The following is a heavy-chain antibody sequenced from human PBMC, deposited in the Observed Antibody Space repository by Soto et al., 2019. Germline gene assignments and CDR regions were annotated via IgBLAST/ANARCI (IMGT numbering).Heavy chain of an antibody. CDR3: ATGRIGPTYYYGMDV. D-gene: IGHD1-26*01. CDR1: GFTFSSYS. CDR2: ISSSSSYI. Sequence: PGGSLRLSCAASGFTFSSYSMNWVRQAPGKGLEWVSSISSSSSYIYYADSVKGRFTISRDNSKNTLYLQMNSLRAEDTAVYYCATGRIGPTYYYGMDVWGQGTTVTVSS. V-gene: IGHV3-21*01. J-gene: IGHJ6*02.